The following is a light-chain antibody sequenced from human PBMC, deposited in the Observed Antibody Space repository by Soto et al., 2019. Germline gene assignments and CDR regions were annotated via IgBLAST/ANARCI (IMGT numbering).Light chain of an antibody. CDR3: QQYHARPLT. J-gene: IGKJ4*01. Sequence: EIVMTQTPATLSVSPGEGATLSCRASQSISTSLAWYQQKPGQAPRLLIDGASSRATGIPARFSGSGSGTEFTLTISSLQSEDFAVYFCQQYHARPLTFGGGTRVEVK. CDR1: QSISTS. CDR2: GAS. V-gene: IGKV3D-15*01.